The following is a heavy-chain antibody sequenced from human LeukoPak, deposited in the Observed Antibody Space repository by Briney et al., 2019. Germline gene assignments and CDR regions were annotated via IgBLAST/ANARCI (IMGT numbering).Heavy chain of an antibody. J-gene: IGHJ3*01. CDR1: GFSLSSST. V-gene: IGHV3-48*01. CDR2: ISISGTII. Sequence: GGSLRLSCAASGFSLSSSTLNWVRQAPGKGLEWVSYISISGTIIYYADSVKGRFTISRDNAKNSLYLQMNSLRAEDTAVYYCARETRYDESFEVWAKGRWSPSLQ. CDR3: ARETRYDESFEV. D-gene: IGHD3-22*01.